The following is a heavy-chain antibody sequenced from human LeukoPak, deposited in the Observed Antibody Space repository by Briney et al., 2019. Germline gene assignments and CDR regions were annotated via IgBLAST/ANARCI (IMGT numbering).Heavy chain of an antibody. CDR3: ARDADSMIPNDY. V-gene: IGHV3-7*01. Sequence: PGGSLRLSCAASGSTFSSYWMSWVRQAPGKGLEWVADIKQDGSEKYYVDSVKGRFTISRDNAKNSLYLQMNSLRAEDTAVYHCARDADSMIPNDYWGQGTLVTVSS. J-gene: IGHJ4*02. CDR1: GSTFSSYW. CDR2: IKQDGSEK. D-gene: IGHD3-22*01.